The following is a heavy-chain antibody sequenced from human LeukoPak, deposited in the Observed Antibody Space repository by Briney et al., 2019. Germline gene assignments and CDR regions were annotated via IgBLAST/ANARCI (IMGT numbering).Heavy chain of an antibody. CDR2: INSDGGST. CDR3: ARGGTSGCLTC. V-gene: IGHV3-74*01. Sequence: PGGSLRLSCAASGFTSSNNWMHWVRQDPLKGLVWVSRINSDGGSTGYADSVKGRFTISRDNTKNTLYLQMNSLRAEDTALYYCARGGTSGCLTCCGQGTLVTVSS. CDR1: GFTSSNNW. J-gene: IGHJ4*02. D-gene: IGHD1-26*01.